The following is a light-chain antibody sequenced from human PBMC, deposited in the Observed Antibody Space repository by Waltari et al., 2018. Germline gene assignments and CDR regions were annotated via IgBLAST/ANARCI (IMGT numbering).Light chain of an antibody. V-gene: IGLV2-23*02. Sequence: QSALTQPASVSGSPGQSITIPCTGTSSDVGGYHYVAWYQQYPGKAPQLMIYGVSYRPSGISNRFSGSKSGNTATLTISGLQAEDEADYYCCSYAGRGTYVFGSGTKVTVL. J-gene: IGLJ1*01. CDR2: GVS. CDR3: CSYAGRGTYV. CDR1: SSDVGGYHY.